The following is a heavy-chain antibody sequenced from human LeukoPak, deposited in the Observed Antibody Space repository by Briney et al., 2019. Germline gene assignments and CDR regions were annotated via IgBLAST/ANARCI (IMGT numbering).Heavy chain of an antibody. Sequence: GGSLRLSCAASGFTLSSYAMSWVRQAPGKGLEWVSAISGSGGSTYYADSVKGRFTISRDNSKNTLYLQMNSLRAEDTAVYYCAKVARITMIVVVIFFDYWGQGTLVTVSS. J-gene: IGHJ4*02. CDR2: ISGSGGST. CDR3: AKVARITMIVVVIFFDY. V-gene: IGHV3-23*01. D-gene: IGHD3-22*01. CDR1: GFTLSSYA.